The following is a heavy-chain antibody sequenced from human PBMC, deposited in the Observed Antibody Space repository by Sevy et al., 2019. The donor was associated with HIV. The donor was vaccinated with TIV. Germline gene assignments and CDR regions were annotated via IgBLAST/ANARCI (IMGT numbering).Heavy chain of an antibody. CDR1: GFTFSSYA. D-gene: IGHD7-27*01. V-gene: IGHV3-64D*06. Sequence: GGSMRLSCSASGFTFSSYAMHWVRQAPGKGLEYVSGISSNGGSTYYADSVKGRFTISRDNSKNTLYLQMSSLRSDDTAVFYCVKLAGRRSYWGYWYFDLWGRGTLVTVSS. J-gene: IGHJ2*01. CDR2: ISSNGGST. CDR3: VKLAGRRSYWGYWYFDL.